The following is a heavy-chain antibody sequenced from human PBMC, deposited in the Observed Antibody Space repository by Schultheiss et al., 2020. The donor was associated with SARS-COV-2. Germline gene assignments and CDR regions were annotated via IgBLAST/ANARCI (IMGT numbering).Heavy chain of an antibody. D-gene: IGHD6-19*01. CDR3: ARQTQQWLLGGIWFDP. Sequence: SETLSLTCAVYGGSFSGYYWSWIRQPPGKGLEWIGSVYYSGDTSYNPSLKTRVTISIDTSNNKFALRLTSATAADTAVYYCARQTQQWLLGGIWFDPWGQGTLVTVSS. J-gene: IGHJ5*02. V-gene: IGHV4-34*01. CDR2: VYYSGDT. CDR1: GGSFSGYY.